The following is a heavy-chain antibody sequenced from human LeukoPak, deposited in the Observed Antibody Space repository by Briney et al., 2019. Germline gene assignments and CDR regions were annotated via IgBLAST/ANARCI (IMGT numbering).Heavy chain of an antibody. D-gene: IGHD4-11*01. J-gene: IGHJ5*01. Sequence: GGSLRLSCAASGFTFSRYWMNWVRQAPGKGLEWVANIKQDGNEKYYVDSVKGRFSISRDNAKNSPYLQMDSLRAEDTAVYYCAKEGAYPIVTYDSWGQGALVTVSS. V-gene: IGHV3-7*01. CDR3: AKEGAYPIVTYDS. CDR2: IKQDGNEK. CDR1: GFTFSRYW.